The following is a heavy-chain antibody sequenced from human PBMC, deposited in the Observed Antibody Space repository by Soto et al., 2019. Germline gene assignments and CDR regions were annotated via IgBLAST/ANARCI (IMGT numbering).Heavy chain of an antibody. CDR2: IYYSGST. Sequence: SETLSLTCTVSGGSISSSSYYWGWIRQPPGKGLEWIGSIYYSGSTYYNPSLKSRVTISVDTSKNQFSLKLSSVTAADTAVYYCARGSSGLLPYSYYYMDVWGKGTTVTVSS. CDR1: GGSISSSSYY. CDR3: ARGSSGLLPYSYYYMDV. D-gene: IGHD6-19*01. J-gene: IGHJ6*03. V-gene: IGHV4-39*01.